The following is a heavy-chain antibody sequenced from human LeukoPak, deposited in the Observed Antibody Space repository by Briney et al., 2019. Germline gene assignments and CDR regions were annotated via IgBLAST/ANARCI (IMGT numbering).Heavy chain of an antibody. CDR2: ISSSGSTI. Sequence: GGSLRLSCAASGFTFSSYEMNWVRQAPGKGLEWVSYISSSGSTIYYADSVKGRFTISRDNAKNSLYLQMNSLRAEDTAVYYCASLYYDSSGYYLSYFGYWGQGTLVTVSS. J-gene: IGHJ4*02. V-gene: IGHV3-48*03. CDR1: GFTFSSYE. D-gene: IGHD3-22*01. CDR3: ASLYYDSSGYYLSYFGY.